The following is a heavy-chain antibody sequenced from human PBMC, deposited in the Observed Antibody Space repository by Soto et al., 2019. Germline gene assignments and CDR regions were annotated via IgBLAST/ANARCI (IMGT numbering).Heavy chain of an antibody. J-gene: IGHJ6*02. Sequence: QEQLVESGGGAVQPGRSLRLSCTASGFSFSSYDMHWVRQAPGEGLEWVSAMSVDGSYKHYADSVKGRFTISRDNYENTLYLQMNGLRPEDTAVYFCARGLIRGVVYYGVEVWCQWTTVTVS. V-gene: IGHV3-30*03. CDR2: MSVDGSYK. CDR3: ARGLIRGVVYYGVEV. D-gene: IGHD3-10*01. CDR1: GFSFSSYD.